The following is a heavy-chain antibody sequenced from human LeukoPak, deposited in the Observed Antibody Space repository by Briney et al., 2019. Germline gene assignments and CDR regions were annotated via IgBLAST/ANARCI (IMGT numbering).Heavy chain of an antibody. Sequence: ASVKVSCKASGYTFTGYYMHWVRQAPGQGLEWMGWVNPNSGGTNYAQKFQGWDTMTRDTSISTAYMELSRLRSDDTAVYYCARDKGYCSGGSCPRFDYWGQGTLVTVSS. CDR1: GYTFTGYY. V-gene: IGHV1-2*04. D-gene: IGHD2-15*01. J-gene: IGHJ4*02. CDR3: ARDKGYCSGGSCPRFDY. CDR2: VNPNSGGT.